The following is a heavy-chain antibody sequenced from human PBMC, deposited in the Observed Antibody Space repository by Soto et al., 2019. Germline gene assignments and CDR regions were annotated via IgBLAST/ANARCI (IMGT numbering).Heavy chain of an antibody. D-gene: IGHD3-10*01. V-gene: IGHV4-59*01. CDR3: ARATEGLGSGTDY. CDR2: IYYSGST. Sequence: QVQLQESGPGLVKPSETLSLTCTVSGGSISSYYWSWIRQPPGKGLEWIGYIYYSGSTNYNPSLKSRVTISVDTSKNQFSLKLSSVTAADTAVYYCARATEGLGSGTDYWGQGTLVTVSS. J-gene: IGHJ4*02. CDR1: GGSISSYY.